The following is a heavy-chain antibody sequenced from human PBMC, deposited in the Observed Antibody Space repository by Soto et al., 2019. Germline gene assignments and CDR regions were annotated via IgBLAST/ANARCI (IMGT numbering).Heavy chain of an antibody. V-gene: IGHV3-66*01. J-gene: IGHJ5*02. D-gene: IGHD3-10*01. Sequence: EVQLVESGGGLVQPGGSLRLSCAASGFTVSSNYMSWVRQAPGKGLEWVSVIYSGGSTYYADSVKGRFTISRDNSKNTLYLQMNSLGAEDTAVYYCARVILWFGELSWFDPWGQGTLVTVSS. CDR1: GFTVSSNY. CDR3: ARVILWFGELSWFDP. CDR2: IYSGGST.